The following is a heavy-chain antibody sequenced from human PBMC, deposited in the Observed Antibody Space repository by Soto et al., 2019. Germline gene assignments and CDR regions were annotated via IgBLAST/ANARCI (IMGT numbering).Heavy chain of an antibody. CDR3: ARACSSNSCYDVFDY. Sequence: SETLSLTCTVSGGSIISYYWSWIRQPAGKGLEWIGRIYTSGSTNYNPPLKSRVTMSVDTSKNQFSLKLSSVTAADTAVYYCARACSSNSCYDVFDYWGQGTLVTVSS. CDR2: IYTSGST. D-gene: IGHD2-2*01. J-gene: IGHJ4*02. V-gene: IGHV4-4*07. CDR1: GGSIISYY.